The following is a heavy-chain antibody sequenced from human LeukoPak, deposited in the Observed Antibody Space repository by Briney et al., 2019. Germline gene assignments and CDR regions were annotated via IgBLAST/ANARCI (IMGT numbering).Heavy chain of an antibody. Sequence: SETLSLTCTVSGGSISNYFWSWIRQSPGKGLEWIGYVHYSGSTNYNPSLKSRVTISVDASKNQFSLKLSSVTAADTAVYFCARVRNSSGYYFSYWGQGTLVTVSS. CDR2: VHYSGST. J-gene: IGHJ4*02. CDR3: ARVRNSSGYYFSY. V-gene: IGHV4-59*01. D-gene: IGHD3-22*01. CDR1: GGSISNYF.